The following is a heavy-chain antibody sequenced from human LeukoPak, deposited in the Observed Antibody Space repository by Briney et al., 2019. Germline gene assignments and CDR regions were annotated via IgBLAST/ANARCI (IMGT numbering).Heavy chain of an antibody. CDR3: ARDHPRHWELPIGWFDP. D-gene: IGHD1-26*01. J-gene: IGHJ5*02. V-gene: IGHV7-4-1*02. CDR2: INTNTGNP. Sequence: ASVKVSCKASGYTFTTYAMNWVRQAPGQGLEWMGWINTNTGNPTYAQGFTGRFVFSLDTSVSTPYLQISSLKAEDTAVYYCARDHPRHWELPIGWFDPWGQGTLVTVSS. CDR1: GYTFTTYA.